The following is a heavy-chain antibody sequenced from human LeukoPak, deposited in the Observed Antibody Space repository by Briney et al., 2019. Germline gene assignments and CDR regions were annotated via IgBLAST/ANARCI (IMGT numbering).Heavy chain of an antibody. V-gene: IGHV4-39*01. CDR2: FYYGGPT. CDR1: GDSISSSSYF. Sequence: SETLSLTCTLSGDSISSSSYFWGWIRQPPGKGLEWIGSFYYGGPTYYNPSLKSRVTISVDTSKNQLSLKLNSVTAADTAVYYCARSHDYWGQGTLVTVSS. J-gene: IGHJ4*02. CDR3: ARSHDY.